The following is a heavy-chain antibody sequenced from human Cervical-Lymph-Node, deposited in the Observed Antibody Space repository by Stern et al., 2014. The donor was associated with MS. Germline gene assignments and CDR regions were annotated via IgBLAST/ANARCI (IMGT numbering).Heavy chain of an antibody. CDR3: ARGSFEYFDAFDI. D-gene: IGHD2/OR15-2a*01. CDR1: GVSISSGGYY. CDR2: SYSTGGT. V-gene: IGHV4-31*03. J-gene: IGHJ3*02. Sequence: QVQLQESGPGLVRPTQTLFLTCTVSGVSISSGGYYWSWIRHHPGKGLERLGYSYSTGGTYYNPSLKSRITISVDTSTNQFSLNLNSVTAADTAVYYCARGSFEYFDAFDIWGQGTMVTVSS.